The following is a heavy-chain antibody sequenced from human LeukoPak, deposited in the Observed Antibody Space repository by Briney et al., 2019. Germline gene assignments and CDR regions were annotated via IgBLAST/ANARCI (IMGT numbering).Heavy chain of an antibody. Sequence: GGSLRLSCAASGFTFSSYEMNWVRQAPGKGLEWVAFIRYDGSNKYYADSVKGRFTISRDNSKNTLYLQMNSLRAEDTAVYYCAKGDQWLARAAEYFQHWGQGTLVTVSS. CDR3: AKGDQWLARAAEYFQH. V-gene: IGHV3-30*02. J-gene: IGHJ1*01. D-gene: IGHD6-19*01. CDR2: IRYDGSNK. CDR1: GFTFSSYE.